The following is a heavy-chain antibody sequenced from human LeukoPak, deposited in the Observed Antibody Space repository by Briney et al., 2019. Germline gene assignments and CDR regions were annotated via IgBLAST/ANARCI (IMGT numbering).Heavy chain of an antibody. V-gene: IGHV3-21*06. J-gene: IGHJ4*02. CDR2: ISSSSSHI. CDR3: ARDLAGRNY. Sequence: GGSLRLSCAVSGFTFSSFGMSWVRQAPGKGLKWVPSISSSSSHIYYADAVKGRFTSSRDNAKNSLYLQMNSLRAEDTAVYYCARDLAGRNYWGQGTLVTVSS. CDR1: GFTFSSFG. D-gene: IGHD3-10*01.